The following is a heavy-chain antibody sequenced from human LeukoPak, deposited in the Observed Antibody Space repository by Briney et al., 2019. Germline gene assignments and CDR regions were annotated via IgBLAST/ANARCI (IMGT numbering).Heavy chain of an antibody. J-gene: IGHJ5*02. Sequence: GGSLRLSCEASGITFGDFALSWVRQAPGQGLEWVSTIIAGGTSQFNADALKGRFTVSRDNSNNTLYLHLNRLRAEDTAVYYCASSGREYYYDSSGYARWFDPWGQGTLVTVSS. CDR3: ASSGREYYYDSSGYARWFDP. D-gene: IGHD3-22*01. V-gene: IGHV3-23*01. CDR1: GITFGDFA. CDR2: IIAGGTSQ.